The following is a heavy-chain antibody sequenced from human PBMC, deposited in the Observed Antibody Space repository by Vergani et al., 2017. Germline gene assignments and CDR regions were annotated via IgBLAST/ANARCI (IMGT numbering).Heavy chain of an antibody. J-gene: IGHJ4*02. CDR3: AKDLEGPIYPWTIDY. V-gene: IGHV3-23*01. Sequence: EVQLLESGGGLVQPGGSLRLSCAASGFTFSSYAMSWVRQAPGKGLEWVSAISGSGGSTYYADPVKGRFTISRDNSKNTLYLQMNSLRAEDTAVYYCAKDLEGPIYPWTIDYWGQGTLVTVSS. CDR1: GFTFSSYA. D-gene: IGHD1-1*01. CDR2: ISGSGGST.